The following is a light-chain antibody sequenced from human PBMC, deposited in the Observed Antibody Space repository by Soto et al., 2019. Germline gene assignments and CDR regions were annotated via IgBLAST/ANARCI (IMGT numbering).Light chain of an antibody. V-gene: IGLV1-44*01. CDR2: RNN. CDR3: ASWYDSLTGYV. CDR1: NSNIGRNT. Sequence: QSVLTQPPSASETPGQRVTISCSGSNSNIGRNTVNWYQQLPGTAPKLLIYRNNQRPSGVPDRFSGSKSGTSASMAISGLQSEDESDYYCASWYDSLTGYVFGTGTKLTVL. J-gene: IGLJ1*01.